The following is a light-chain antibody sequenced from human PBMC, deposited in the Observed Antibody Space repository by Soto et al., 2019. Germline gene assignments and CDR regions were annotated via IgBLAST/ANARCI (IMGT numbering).Light chain of an antibody. CDR1: QSVSSSS. J-gene: IGKJ1*01. CDR2: GAS. CDR3: QQYGSPSWT. Sequence: EIVLTQSPGTLSLSPGDRATLSCRASQSVSSSSLAWYQQKPGQAPRLLIFGASSRATGIPDRFSGSGSGTDFTLTISRLEPEEFAVYYCQQYGSPSWTFGQGTKVDIK. V-gene: IGKV3-20*01.